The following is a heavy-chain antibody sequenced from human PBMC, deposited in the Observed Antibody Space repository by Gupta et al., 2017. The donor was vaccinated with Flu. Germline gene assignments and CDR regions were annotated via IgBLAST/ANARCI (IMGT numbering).Heavy chain of an antibody. CDR2: IWYDGSNK. J-gene: IGHJ6*03. D-gene: IGHD6-25*01. CDR1: GFTFSSYG. Sequence: QVQLVESGGGVVQPGRSLRLSCAASGFTFSSYGMHWVRQDPGKGLEWVAVIWYDGSNKYYADSVKGRFTISRDNSKTTQYLQMNSLRAEDTAVYYGARHIGAAAAYYYNDDMDVWGKGTTVTVSS. CDR3: ARHIGAAAAYYYNDDMDV. V-gene: IGHV3-33*01.